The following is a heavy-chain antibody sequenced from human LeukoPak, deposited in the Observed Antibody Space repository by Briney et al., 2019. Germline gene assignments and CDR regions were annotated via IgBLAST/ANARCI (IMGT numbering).Heavy chain of an antibody. V-gene: IGHV3-21*01. CDR2: ISSSSSYI. Sequence: GGSLRLSCAASGFTFSSYSMNWVRQAPGKGLEWVSSISSSSSYIYYADSVEGRFTISRDNAKNSLYLQMNSLRAEDTAVYYCARGREEQLVYNWFDPWGQGTLVTVSS. D-gene: IGHD6-13*01. J-gene: IGHJ5*02. CDR1: GFTFSSYS. CDR3: ARGREEQLVYNWFDP.